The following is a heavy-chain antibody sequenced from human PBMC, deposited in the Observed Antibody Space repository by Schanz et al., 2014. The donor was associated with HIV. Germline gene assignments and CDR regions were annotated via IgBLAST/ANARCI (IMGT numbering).Heavy chain of an antibody. CDR1: GYNFGNLD. J-gene: IGHJ3*01. Sequence: QVWLVQSGAEVKKPGASVRVSCTASGYNFGNLDINWVRQATGQGLEWLGWMNPGSGNTGYAWKFQGRVTMTRDTSIRTAYMELSSLRSDDTAVYYCARGGYYRGVGDYYVTTFDYWGRGTKVTVSS. D-gene: IGHD2-21*01. CDR3: ARGGYYRGVGDYYVTTFDY. CDR2: MNPGSGNT. V-gene: IGHV1-8*02.